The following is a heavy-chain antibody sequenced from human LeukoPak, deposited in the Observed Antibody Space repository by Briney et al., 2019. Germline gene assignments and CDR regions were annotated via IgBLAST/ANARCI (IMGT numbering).Heavy chain of an antibody. V-gene: IGHV3-21*01. CDR3: ARELSIAAHFSTRDY. Sequence: GGSLRLSCAASGFTFSSYSMNWVRQAPGKGLEWVSSISSSSSHIYYADSVKDRFTISRDNAKNSLYLQMNSLRAEDTAVYYCARELSIAAHFSTRDYWGQGTLVTVSS. CDR2: ISSSSSHI. J-gene: IGHJ4*02. D-gene: IGHD6-6*01. CDR1: GFTFSSYS.